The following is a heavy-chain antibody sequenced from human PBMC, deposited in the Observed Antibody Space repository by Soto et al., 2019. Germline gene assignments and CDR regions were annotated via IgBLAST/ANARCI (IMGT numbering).Heavy chain of an antibody. CDR3: AKDIAAGSNWFDP. CDR2: ISGSGGST. D-gene: IGHD3-10*01. V-gene: IGHV3-23*01. Sequence: GGSLRLSCVTSGFTFNNFGMKWVRQAPGKGLEWVSAISGSGGSTYYADSVKGRFTISRDNTKNTLYLQMNSLRAEDTAVYYCAKDIAAGSNWFDPWGQGTLVTVSS. J-gene: IGHJ5*02. CDR1: GFTFNNFG.